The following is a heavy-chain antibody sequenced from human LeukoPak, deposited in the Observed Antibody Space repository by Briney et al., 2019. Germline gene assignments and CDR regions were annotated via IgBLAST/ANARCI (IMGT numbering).Heavy chain of an antibody. CDR2: ISYDGSNK. D-gene: IGHD3-22*01. Sequence: GGSLRLSCAASGFTFSSYGMHWVRQAPGKGLEWVGVISYDGSNKYYADSVKGRFTISRDNSKNTLYLQMNSLRAEDTAVYYCAKGPFGYYAEYFQHWGQGTLVTVSS. CDR3: AKGPFGYYAEYFQH. CDR1: GFTFSSYG. J-gene: IGHJ1*01. V-gene: IGHV3-30*18.